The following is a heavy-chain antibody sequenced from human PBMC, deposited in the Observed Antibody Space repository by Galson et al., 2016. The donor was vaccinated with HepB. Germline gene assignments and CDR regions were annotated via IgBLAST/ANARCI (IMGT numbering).Heavy chain of an antibody. CDR1: GFTVGRNY. CDR2: IYSGGDS. D-gene: IGHD1-1*01. Sequence: SLRLSCAASGFTVGRNYMTWVRQAPGKGLEWVSIIYSGGDSYYADSVKGRFTISRDNSKNTLYLQMNTLRVEDTAVYYCARRNWNGGFDYWGQGTLVTVSS. J-gene: IGHJ4*02. CDR3: ARRNWNGGFDY. V-gene: IGHV3-53*01.